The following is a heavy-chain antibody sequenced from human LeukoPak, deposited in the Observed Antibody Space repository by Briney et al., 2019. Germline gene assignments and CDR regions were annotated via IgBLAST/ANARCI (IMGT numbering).Heavy chain of an antibody. CDR3: ARSGPRATVVTPVARGQADKYYFDY. CDR2: IYYSGST. Sequence: SETLSLTCTVSGGSISSSSYYWGWIRQPPGKGLEWIGSIYYSGSTYYNPSLKSRVTISVDTSKNQFSLKLSSVTAADTAVYYCARSGPRATVVTPVARGQADKYYFDYWGQGTLVTVSS. D-gene: IGHD4-23*01. CDR1: GGSISSSSYY. V-gene: IGHV4-39*07. J-gene: IGHJ4*02.